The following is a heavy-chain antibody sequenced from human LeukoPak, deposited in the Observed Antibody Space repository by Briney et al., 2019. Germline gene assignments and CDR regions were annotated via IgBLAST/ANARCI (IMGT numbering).Heavy chain of an antibody. D-gene: IGHD2-21*01. CDR3: ARDRLLYSPAAGLQWD. CDR1: GFTFNNYG. V-gene: IGHV3-30*03. J-gene: IGHJ4*02. Sequence: PGGSLRLSCAASGFTFNNYGMHWVRQAPGKGLEWVAVISYDGRNKHYPDSVKGRFTISRDISTDTLWLQMDSLRTEDTAVYYCARDRLLYSPAAGLQWDWGQGTLVTVSS. CDR2: ISYDGRNK.